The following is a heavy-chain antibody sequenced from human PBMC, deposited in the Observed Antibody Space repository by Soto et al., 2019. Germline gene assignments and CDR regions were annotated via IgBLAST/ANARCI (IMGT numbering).Heavy chain of an antibody. J-gene: IGHJ4*02. V-gene: IGHV1-69*12. Sequence: QVQLVQSGAEVKKPGSSVKVSCKASGGTFSSYAISWVRQAPGQGLEWMGGIIPIFGTANYAQKFQGRVTITADESTSTAYMELSSLRSEDTAVYYCATGPYSSGWYSHDVPRRFDYWGQGTLVTVSS. CDR1: GGTFSSYA. CDR3: ATGPYSSGWYSHDVPRRFDY. CDR2: IIPIFGTA. D-gene: IGHD6-19*01.